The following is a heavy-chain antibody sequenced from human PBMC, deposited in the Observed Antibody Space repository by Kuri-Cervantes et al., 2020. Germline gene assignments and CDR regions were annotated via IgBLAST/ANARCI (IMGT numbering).Heavy chain of an antibody. CDR1: GFTFGSYT. CDR3: AREGPPSSGSCFDY. CDR2: ISYDGSNK. V-gene: IGHV3-30*03. Sequence: GESLKISCAASGFTFGSYTMNWVRQAPGKGLEWVAVISYDGSNKYYADSVKGRFTISRDNSKNSLYLQMNSLRAEDTALYYCAREGPPSSGSCFDYWGQGTLVTVSS. J-gene: IGHJ4*02. D-gene: IGHD1-26*01.